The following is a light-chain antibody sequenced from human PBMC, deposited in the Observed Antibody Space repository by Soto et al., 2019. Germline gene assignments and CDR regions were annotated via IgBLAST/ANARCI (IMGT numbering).Light chain of an antibody. Sequence: DIQTTQSPASLSASVGDRVTFTCRASQGIRNDLGWYQQKPGKAPKLLIYKASTLKSGVPSRFSGSGSGTEFTLTISSLQPDDFATYYCQHYNSYSEAFGQGTKVDIK. V-gene: IGKV1-5*03. CDR1: QGIRND. CDR3: QHYNSYSEA. J-gene: IGKJ1*01. CDR2: KAS.